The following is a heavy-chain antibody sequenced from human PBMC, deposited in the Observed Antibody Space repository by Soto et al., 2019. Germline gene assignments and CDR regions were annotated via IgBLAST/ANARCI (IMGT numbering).Heavy chain of an antibody. Sequence: GGSLILSCAASGFTFSSYGMHWVRQAPGKGLEWVAVISYDGSNKYYADSVKGRFTISRDNSKNTLYLQMNSLRAEDTAVYYCAKDMATVVTPIGGMDVWGQGTTVTVSS. CDR2: ISYDGSNK. CDR3: AKDMATVVTPIGGMDV. V-gene: IGHV3-30*18. J-gene: IGHJ6*02. CDR1: GFTFSSYG. D-gene: IGHD4-17*01.